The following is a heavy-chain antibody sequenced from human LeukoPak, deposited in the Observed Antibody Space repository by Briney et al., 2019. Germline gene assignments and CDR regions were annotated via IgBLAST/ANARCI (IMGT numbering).Heavy chain of an antibody. CDR3: AREGCSSTSCYSFDY. V-gene: IGHV1-2*02. D-gene: IGHD2-2*01. CDR2: INPNSGGT. Sequence: ASVKVSCKASGYTFTGYYMHWVRQAPGQGLEWMGWINPNSGGTNYAQKFQGRVTMTRDTSTSTVYMELSSLRSEDTAVYYCAREGCSSTSCYSFDYWGQGTLVTVSS. J-gene: IGHJ4*02. CDR1: GYTFTGYY.